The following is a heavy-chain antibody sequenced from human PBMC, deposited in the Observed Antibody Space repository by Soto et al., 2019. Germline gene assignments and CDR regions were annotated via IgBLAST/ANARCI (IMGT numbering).Heavy chain of an antibody. J-gene: IGHJ5*02. D-gene: IGHD4-17*01. CDR1: GGSISSYY. CDR3: ARGRRTVGNWFDP. Sequence: PSETLSLTCTVSGGSISSYYWSWNRQPPGKGLEWIGYIYYSGSTNYNPSLKSRVTISVDTSKNQFSLKLSSVTAADTAVYYCARGRRTVGNWFDPWGQGTLVTVSS. CDR2: IYYSGST. V-gene: IGHV4-59*01.